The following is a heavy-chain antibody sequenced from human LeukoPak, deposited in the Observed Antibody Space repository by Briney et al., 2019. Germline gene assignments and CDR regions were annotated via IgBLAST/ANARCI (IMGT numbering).Heavy chain of an antibody. D-gene: IGHD2-2*01. CDR2: IYHNGNT. J-gene: IGHJ4*02. Sequence: SETLSLTCAVSGGSISGSIWWSWVRQPPGKGLEWIGEIYHNGNTNYNPSLKSRVTISLDKSKNQFSLKLSSVTAADTAVYYCASYCSSTSCPIGYWGQGTLVTVSS. V-gene: IGHV4-4*02. CDR3: ASYCSSTSCPIGY. CDR1: GGSISGSIW.